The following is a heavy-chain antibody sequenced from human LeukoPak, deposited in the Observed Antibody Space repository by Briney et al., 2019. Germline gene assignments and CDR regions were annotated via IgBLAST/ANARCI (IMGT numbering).Heavy chain of an antibody. CDR2: IIPILGIA. Sequence: GASVKVSCKASGGTFSSYAISWVRQAPGQGLEWMGRIIPILGIANYAQKFQGRVTITADKSTSTAYMELSSLRSEDTAVYYCARGREVSRYYDFWSDPRYYYYGMDVWGQGTTVTVSS. D-gene: IGHD3-3*01. CDR1: GGTFSSYA. CDR3: ARGREVSRYYDFWSDPRYYYYGMDV. J-gene: IGHJ6*02. V-gene: IGHV1-69*04.